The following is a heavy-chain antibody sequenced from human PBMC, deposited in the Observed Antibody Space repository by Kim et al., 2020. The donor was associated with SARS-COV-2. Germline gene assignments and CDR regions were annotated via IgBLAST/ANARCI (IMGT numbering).Heavy chain of an antibody. D-gene: IGHD3-10*01. CDR3: ARDGSGSYYLHYFDY. V-gene: IGHV4-30-2*04. J-gene: IGHJ4*02. Sequence: PSLKSRVTISVDTSKNQFSLKLSSVTAEDTAVYYCARDGSGSYYLHYFDYWGQGTLVTVSS.